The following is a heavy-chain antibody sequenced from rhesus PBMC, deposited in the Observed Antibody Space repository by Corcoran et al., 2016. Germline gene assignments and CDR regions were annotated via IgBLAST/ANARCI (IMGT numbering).Heavy chain of an antibody. D-gene: IGHD6S26*01. Sequence: QLQLQESGPGLVKPSETLSLTCAVSGGSISSNYWSWIRQPPGKGLEWIGLIFVSGGSTDYNPSLKSRVTISTDTSKNQFSLKLSSVTAADTAVYYCARDSSGWSYEYFEFWGQGALVTVSS. CDR3: ARDSSGWSYEYFEF. CDR2: IFVSGGST. CDR1: GGSISSNY. V-gene: IGHV4-173*01. J-gene: IGHJ1*01.